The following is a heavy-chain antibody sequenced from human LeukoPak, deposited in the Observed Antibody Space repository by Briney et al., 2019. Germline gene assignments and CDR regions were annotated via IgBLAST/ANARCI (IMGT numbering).Heavy chain of an antibody. Sequence: GGSLRLSCAASGFTFSSYGMHWVRQAPGKGLEWVAVISYDGSNKYYADSVKGRFTISRDNSKNTLYPQMNSLRAEDTAVYYCAKEVAASYYYYYGMDVWGQGTTVTVSS. J-gene: IGHJ6*02. CDR3: AKEVAASYYYYYGMDV. CDR2: ISYDGSNK. CDR1: GFTFSSYG. V-gene: IGHV3-30*18. D-gene: IGHD2-15*01.